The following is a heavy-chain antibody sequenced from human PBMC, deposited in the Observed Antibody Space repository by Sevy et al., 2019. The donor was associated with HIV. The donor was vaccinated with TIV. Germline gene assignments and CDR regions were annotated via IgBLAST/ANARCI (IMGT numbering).Heavy chain of an antibody. Sequence: GGCLRLSCAASGFTFSSYAMHWVRQAPGKGLEWVAVISYDGSNKYYADSVKGRFTISRDNSKNTLYLQMNSLRAEDTAVYYCARDQVWWELLGSHAFDIWGQGTMVTVSS. CDR3: ARDQVWWELLGSHAFDI. D-gene: IGHD1-26*01. CDR2: ISYDGSNK. V-gene: IGHV3-30*04. J-gene: IGHJ3*02. CDR1: GFTFSSYA.